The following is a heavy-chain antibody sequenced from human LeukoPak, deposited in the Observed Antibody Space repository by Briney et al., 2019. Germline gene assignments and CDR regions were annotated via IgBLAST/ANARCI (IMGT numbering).Heavy chain of an antibody. D-gene: IGHD2-2*01. V-gene: IGHV1-18*01. Sequence: ASVTVTCLGSGCTLTSYCFSWVRPARGRGGEWMGWIRAYNCKTNNAHTLQDRLTINTHRSTRTAYTVLRRLRSDDRAVYYCVRADCSSTSGDDCDYWGGGT. CDR2: IRAYNCKT. CDR3: VRADCSSTSGDDCDY. J-gene: IGHJ4*02. CDR1: GCTLTSYC.